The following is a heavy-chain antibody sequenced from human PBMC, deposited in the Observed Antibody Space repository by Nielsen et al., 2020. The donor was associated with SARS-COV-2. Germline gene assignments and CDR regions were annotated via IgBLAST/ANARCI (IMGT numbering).Heavy chain of an antibody. J-gene: IGHJ6*02. D-gene: IGHD5-18*01. CDR2: IYHSGST. CDR3: ARFSHGDTAMRGLRIGYYYYGMDV. V-gene: IGHV4-4*02. Sequence: VRQAPGKGLEWIGEIYHSGSTNYNPSLKSRVTISVDTSKNQFSLKLSSVTAADTAVYYCARFSHGDTAMRGLRIGYYYYGMDVWGQGTTVTVSS.